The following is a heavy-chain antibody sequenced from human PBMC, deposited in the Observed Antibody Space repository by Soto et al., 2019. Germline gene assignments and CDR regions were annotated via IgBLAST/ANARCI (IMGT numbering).Heavy chain of an antibody. J-gene: IGHJ4*02. CDR1: GGSISIYY. V-gene: IGHV4-59*01. D-gene: IGHD3-16*01. Sequence: SETLSLTCTVSGGSISIYYWSWMRQSPGNGLEWIGYIYYSGSTNYNPSLKSRVTISVDTSKNQFSLKLSSVTAADTAVYYCASVSFGGPILSHWGQGTLVTVSS. CDR2: IYYSGST. CDR3: ASVSFGGPILSH.